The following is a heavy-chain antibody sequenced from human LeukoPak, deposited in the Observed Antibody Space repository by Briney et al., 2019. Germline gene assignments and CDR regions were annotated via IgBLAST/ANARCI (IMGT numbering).Heavy chain of an antibody. CDR1: GVSISSGGYY. CDR2: IYYSGST. V-gene: IGHV4-31*03. J-gene: IGHJ4*02. D-gene: IGHD6-19*01. Sequence: SETLSLTCTVSGVSISSGGYYWSWIRQHPGKGLEWIGYIYYSGSTYYNPSLKSRVTISVDTSKNQFSLKLSSVTAADTAVYYCARSQMYSSGWYDYWGQGTLVTVSS. CDR3: ARSQMYSSGWYDY.